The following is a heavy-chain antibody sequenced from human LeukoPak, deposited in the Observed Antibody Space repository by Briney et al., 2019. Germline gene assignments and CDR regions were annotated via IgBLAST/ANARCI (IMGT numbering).Heavy chain of an antibody. D-gene: IGHD1-26*01. Sequence: PGGSLRLSCAASGFTFSSCAMNWLRQAPGKGVDWVSTISISGGSTSYADSVKGRFTISRDNSKNTLYLQMNSLRAEDTAVYYCAKRPGVGAWFDYWGQGTLVTVSS. CDR1: GFTFSSCA. J-gene: IGHJ4*02. CDR2: ISISGGST. V-gene: IGHV3-23*01. CDR3: AKRPGVGAWFDY.